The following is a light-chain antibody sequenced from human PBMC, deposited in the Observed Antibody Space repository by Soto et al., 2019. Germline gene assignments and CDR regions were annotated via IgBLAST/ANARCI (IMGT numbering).Light chain of an antibody. CDR2: GAS. J-gene: IGKJ1*01. CDR3: QQRTDRPPWT. CDR1: QSVRSSS. Sequence: EIVLTQSPGTLSLSPGERATLSCRASQSVRSSSLAWYQQKPGQAPRLLIFGASQRATGIPARFRGSGSGTDFTLSISSLEPEDFAVYYCQQRTDRPPWTFGQGTKVDIK. V-gene: IGKV3-11*01.